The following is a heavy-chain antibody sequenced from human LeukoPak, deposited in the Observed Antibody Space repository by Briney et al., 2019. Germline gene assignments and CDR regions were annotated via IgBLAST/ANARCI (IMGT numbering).Heavy chain of an antibody. CDR1: GFTFSSYW. V-gene: IGHV3-7*01. CDR2: IKQDESEK. CDR3: ARDQVYAFWSGRFDYYYYMDV. Sequence: QAGGSLRLSCAASGFTFSSYWMSWVRQAPGKGLEWVANIKQDESEKYYVDSVKGRFTISRDNAKNSLYLQMNSLRAEDTAVYYCARDQVYAFWSGRFDYYYYMDVWGKGTTVTVSS. J-gene: IGHJ6*03. D-gene: IGHD3-3*01.